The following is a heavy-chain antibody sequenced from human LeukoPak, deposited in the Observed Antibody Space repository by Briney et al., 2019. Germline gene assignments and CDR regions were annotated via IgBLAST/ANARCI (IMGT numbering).Heavy chain of an antibody. CDR3: ARGAMATTPFFDY. D-gene: IGHD5-24*01. CDR2: IYYSGST. CDR1: GGSISSFF. J-gene: IGHJ4*02. Sequence: SETLSLTCTVSGGSISSFFWSWIRQPPGKGLEWIGYIYYSGSTNYSPSLKSRVTMSLDTSRNQFSLKLTSLTAADTAVYYCARGAMATTPFFDYWGQGTLVTVSS. V-gene: IGHV4-59*01.